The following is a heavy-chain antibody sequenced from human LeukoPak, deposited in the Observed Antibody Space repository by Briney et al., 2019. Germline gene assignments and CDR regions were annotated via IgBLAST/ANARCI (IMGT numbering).Heavy chain of an antibody. J-gene: IGHJ4*02. CDR2: IYPGDSDT. Sequence: GESLKISCKGSEYSFTSYWIGWVRQMPGKGLEWMGIIYPGDSDTRYSPSFQGQVTISADKSISTAYLQWSSLKASDTAIYYCARRSSPRAVAGTGFDYWGQGTLVTVSS. CDR1: EYSFTSYW. V-gene: IGHV5-51*01. CDR3: ARRSSPRAVAGTGFDY. D-gene: IGHD6-19*01.